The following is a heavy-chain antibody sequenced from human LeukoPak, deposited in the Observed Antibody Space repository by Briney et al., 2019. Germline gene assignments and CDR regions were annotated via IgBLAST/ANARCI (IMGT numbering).Heavy chain of an antibody. D-gene: IGHD3-16*02. V-gene: IGHV1-8*01. CDR1: GYTFTSYD. J-gene: IGHJ5*02. CDR2: MNPNSGNT. CDR3: ARGPLVRLPSSFDP. Sequence: ASVKVSCKASGYTFTSYDINWVRQATGQGLEWMGWMNPNSGNTGSAQRFQGRVTMTRDTSRSTAYMELSSLTSEDTAVYYCARGPLVRLPSSFDPWGQGTLVTVSS.